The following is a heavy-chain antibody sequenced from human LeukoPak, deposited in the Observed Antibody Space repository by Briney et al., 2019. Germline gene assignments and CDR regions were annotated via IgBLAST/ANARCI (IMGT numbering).Heavy chain of an antibody. CDR2: IYPGDSDT. V-gene: IGHV5-51*01. J-gene: IGHJ4*02. Sequence: GESLKISCKGSGYSFTSYWIGWVRQMLGKGLEWMGIIYPGDSDTRYSPSFQGQVTISADKSISTAYLQWSSLKASDTAMYYCARLVDGHSSGYYFDYWGQGTLVTVSS. D-gene: IGHD3-22*01. CDR3: ARLVDGHSSGYYFDY. CDR1: GYSFTSYW.